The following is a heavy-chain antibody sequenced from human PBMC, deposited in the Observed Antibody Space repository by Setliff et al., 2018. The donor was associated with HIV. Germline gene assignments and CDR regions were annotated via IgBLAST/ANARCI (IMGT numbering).Heavy chain of an antibody. CDR2: INHSGST. J-gene: IGHJ6*03. CDR3: ARGTAYYNFWSGYSQDYYYYMDV. V-gene: IGHV4-34*01. D-gene: IGHD3-3*01. Sequence: SETLSLTCAVYGGSFSGYYWSWIRQSPGKGLEWIEEINHSGSTKYNPSLKSRVTISVDTSKNQFSLKLSSVTAADTAVYYCARGTAYYNFWSGYSQDYYYYMDVWGKGTTVTVS. CDR1: GGSFSGYY.